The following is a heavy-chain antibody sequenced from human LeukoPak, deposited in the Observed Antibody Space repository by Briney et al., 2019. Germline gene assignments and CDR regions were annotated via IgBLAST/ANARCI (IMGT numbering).Heavy chain of an antibody. CDR1: GFTFSSYW. Sequence: GGSLRLSCTVAGFTFSSYWMSWVRQAPGKGREWVANIKKEGSEIYYVDSVKGRFPISRDTAQNSLYLQMNSLRAEDTAVYYCARGSSGSYLGVFDIWGQGTMVTVSS. J-gene: IGHJ3*02. V-gene: IGHV3-7*04. CDR2: IKKEGSEI. CDR3: ARGSSGSYLGVFDI. D-gene: IGHD3-22*01.